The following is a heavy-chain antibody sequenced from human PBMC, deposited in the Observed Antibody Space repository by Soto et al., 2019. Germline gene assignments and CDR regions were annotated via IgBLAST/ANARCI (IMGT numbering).Heavy chain of an antibody. CDR3: AXDPTQKYCSGGSCPRGS. J-gene: IGHJ5*02. D-gene: IGHD2-15*01. CDR1: GFTFSRYS. CDR2: ISSSSSYI. Sequence: GGSLRLSCAASGFTFSRYSMNWVRQAPGKGLEWVSSISSSSSYIYYADSVKGRFTISRDNAKNSLYLQMYSLRAEATAVYYCAXDPTQKYCSGGSCPRGSWGQGTLVTVSS. V-gene: IGHV3-21*01.